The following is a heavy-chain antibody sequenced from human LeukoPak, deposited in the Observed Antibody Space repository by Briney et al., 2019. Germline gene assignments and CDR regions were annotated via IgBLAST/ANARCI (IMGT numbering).Heavy chain of an antibody. V-gene: IGHV6-1*01. CDR1: GDSVSSNSS. Sequence: SQTLSLTCAISGDSVSSNSSWNWIRQSPSRGLEWLGRTYYRSKWYNDYVVSVKSRININPDTSKNQFSLQLNSVTPEDTAVYYCASGDGYNYLRRWGQGTLVTVSS. CDR2: TYYRSKWYN. D-gene: IGHD5-24*01. J-gene: IGHJ4*02. CDR3: ASGDGYNYLRR.